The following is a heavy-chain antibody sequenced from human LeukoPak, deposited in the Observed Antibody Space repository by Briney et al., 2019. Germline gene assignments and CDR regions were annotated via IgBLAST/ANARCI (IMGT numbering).Heavy chain of an antibody. V-gene: IGHV4-34*01. CDR2: INHSGST. Sequence: SETLSLTCAVYGGSFSGYYWSWIRQPPGKGLEWIGEINHSGSTNYNPSLKSRVTISVDTSKNQFSLKLSSVTAADTAVYYCARCGPDIVVVPAAIPEGWFDPWGQGILVTVSS. J-gene: IGHJ5*02. CDR1: GGSFSGYY. CDR3: ARCGPDIVVVPAAIPEGWFDP. D-gene: IGHD2-2*02.